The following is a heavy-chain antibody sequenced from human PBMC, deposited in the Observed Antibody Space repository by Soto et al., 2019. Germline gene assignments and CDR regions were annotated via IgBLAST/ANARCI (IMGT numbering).Heavy chain of an antibody. Sequence: SETLSLTCTVSGGSISSYYWSWIRQPPGKGLVWIGYIYYSGSTKHNPSLKSRVTISVDTSKNQLSLKLRSVTAADTAVYYCARLTLNGWLRFPPAYFDYWGQGTLVTVSS. CDR3: ARLTLNGWLRFPPAYFDY. D-gene: IGHD5-12*01. CDR2: IYYSGST. V-gene: IGHV4-59*08. J-gene: IGHJ4*02. CDR1: GGSISSYY.